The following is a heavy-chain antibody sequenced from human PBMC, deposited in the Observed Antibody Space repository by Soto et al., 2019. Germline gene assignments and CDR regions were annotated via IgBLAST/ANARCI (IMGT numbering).Heavy chain of an antibody. Sequence: GGSLRLSCAASGFTFSSHGMHWVRQAPGKWLEWVAVIWYDGSNKYYADSVKGRFTISRDNSKNTLYLQMNSLRAEDTAVYYCARDGATQRGYSYGYGFVDYYGMDVWGRGXTVTVYS. D-gene: IGHD5-18*01. CDR2: IWYDGSNK. CDR3: ARDGATQRGYSYGYGFVDYYGMDV. J-gene: IGHJ6*02. V-gene: IGHV3-33*01. CDR1: GFTFSSHG.